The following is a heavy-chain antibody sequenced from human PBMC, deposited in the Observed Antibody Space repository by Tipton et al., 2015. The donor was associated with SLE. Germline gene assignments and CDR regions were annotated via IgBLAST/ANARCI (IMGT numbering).Heavy chain of an antibody. CDR3: AKDLAAVAGAGKGY. CDR2: IYSGGST. J-gene: IGHJ4*02. Sequence: QLVQSGGGLIQPGGSLRLSCAASGFTVSSNYMSWVRQAPGKGLEWVSVIYSGGSTYYADSVKGRFTISRDNSKNTLYLQMNSLRAEDTAVYFCAKDLAAVAGAGKGYWGQGTLVTVSS. V-gene: IGHV3-66*03. D-gene: IGHD6-19*01. CDR1: GFTVSSNY.